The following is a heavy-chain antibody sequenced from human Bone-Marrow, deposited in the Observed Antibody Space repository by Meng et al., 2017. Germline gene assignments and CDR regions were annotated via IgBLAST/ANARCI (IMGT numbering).Heavy chain of an antibody. CDR3: ARGDGYNRYFDY. D-gene: IGHD5-24*01. V-gene: IGHV4-30-2*01. CDR1: GGSISSDNYP. J-gene: IGHJ4*02. CDR2: IYHSGTA. Sequence: QLQLQESGSGLVKPSQTLSLICAVSGGSISSDNYPWSWIRQPPGKGLESIGYIYHSGTAYYNPSLESRVTISVDRSKNQFSLKLSSVTAADTAVYYCARGDGYNRYFDYWGQGTLVTVSS.